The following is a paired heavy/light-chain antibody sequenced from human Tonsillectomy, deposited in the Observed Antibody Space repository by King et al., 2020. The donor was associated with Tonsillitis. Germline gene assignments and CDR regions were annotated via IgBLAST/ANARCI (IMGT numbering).Heavy chain of an antibody. CDR1: GYTLIHSS. D-gene: IGHD1-26*01. V-gene: IGHV1-24*01. Sequence: VQLEQSGAEVKRPGASLKVSCKVSGYTLIHSSMHWVRQAPGKGPEWMGGFDPEKGEITYAQKFQGRVMMTEDTTTDTAHMELSDLTSEDTAVYYCATSSRGKWDIAFDEWGQETLVTVSS. J-gene: IGHJ4*02. CDR3: ATSSRGKWDIAFDE. CDR2: FDPEKGEI.
Light chain of an antibody. Sequence: DIQMTQSPSSLSASVGDRVAITCRASQSINRYLNWYQQKSGKAPRLLIYGASSLQTGVPSRFSGSGSGTDFTLTISSLHPEDFATYYCQQSYSTPLTFGQGTRLEIK. J-gene: IGKJ5*01. V-gene: IGKV1-39*01. CDR3: QQSYSTPLT. CDR2: GAS. CDR1: QSINRY.